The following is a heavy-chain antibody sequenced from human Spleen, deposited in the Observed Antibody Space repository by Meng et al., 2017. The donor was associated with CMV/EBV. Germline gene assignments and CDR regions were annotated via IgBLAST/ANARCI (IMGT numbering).Heavy chain of an antibody. D-gene: IGHD4-17*01. Sequence: SETLSLTCTVSGGSVSSASHYWSWIRQPPGKGLEWIGEINHSGSTNYNPSLKSRVTISVDTSKNQFSLRLSSVTAADTAMYYCAKTYYGDYRSPHAFDIWGQGTMVTVSS. V-gene: IGHV4-61*01. CDR2: INHSGST. CDR1: GGSVSSASHY. CDR3: AKTYYGDYRSPHAFDI. J-gene: IGHJ3*02.